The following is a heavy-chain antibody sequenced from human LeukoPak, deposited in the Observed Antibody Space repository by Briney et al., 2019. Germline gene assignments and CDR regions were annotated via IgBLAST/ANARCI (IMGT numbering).Heavy chain of an antibody. D-gene: IGHD3-22*01. CDR1: GFTFDDYA. CDR2: ISWDSGSI. J-gene: IGHJ3*02. V-gene: IGHV3-9*01. Sequence: GGSLRLSCAASGFTFDDYAMHWVRQAPGKGLERVSGISWDSGSIAYADSVKGRFTISRDNAKSSLYLQMNSLRAEDTALYYCAKDMDYYDSSGYLVGAFDIWGQGTMVTVSS. CDR3: AKDMDYYDSSGYLVGAFDI.